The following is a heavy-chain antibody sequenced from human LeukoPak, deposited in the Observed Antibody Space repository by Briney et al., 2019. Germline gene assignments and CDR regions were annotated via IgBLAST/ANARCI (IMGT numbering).Heavy chain of an antibody. CDR3: AKDLLVRGFDFWSGHPARLDY. CDR2: ISGSGDNT. V-gene: IGHV3-23*01. Sequence: PGGSLRLSCAASGFTFSSYATSWVRQAPGKGLEWVSTISGSGDNTYHADSVKGRFTISRDNSKNTLYLQMNSLRAEDTAVYYCAKDLLVRGFDFWSGHPARLDYWGQGTLVTVSS. D-gene: IGHD3-3*01. J-gene: IGHJ4*02. CDR1: GFTFSSYA.